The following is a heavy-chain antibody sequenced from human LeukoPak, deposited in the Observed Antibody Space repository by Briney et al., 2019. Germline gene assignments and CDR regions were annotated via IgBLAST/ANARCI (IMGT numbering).Heavy chain of an antibody. D-gene: IGHD5-18*01. CDR3: ARWDTAMAAVDY. CDR2: ISSSGSTI. CDR1: GFTFSSYE. J-gene: IGHJ4*02. V-gene: IGHV3-48*03. Sequence: PGGSLRLSCAASGFTFSSYEMNWVRQAPGKGLEWVSYISSSGSTIYYADSVKGRFTISRDNAKNSLYLQMNSLRAEDTAVYYCARWDTAMAAVDYWGQGTLVTVSS.